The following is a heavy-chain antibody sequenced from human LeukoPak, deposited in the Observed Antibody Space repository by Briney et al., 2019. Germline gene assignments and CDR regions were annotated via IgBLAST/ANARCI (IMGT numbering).Heavy chain of an antibody. D-gene: IGHD4-17*01. J-gene: IGHJ3*02. CDR1: GYTFTGYY. CDR3: AREQTTVTTRGHFVDAFDI. CDR2: INPNSGGT. V-gene: IGHV1-2*02. Sequence: GASVKVSCKASGYTFTGYYMHWVRQAPGQGLEWMGWINPNSGGTNYAQKFQGRVTMTRDTSISTAYMELSRLRSDDTAVYYCAREQTTVTTRGHFVDAFDIWGQGTMVAVSS.